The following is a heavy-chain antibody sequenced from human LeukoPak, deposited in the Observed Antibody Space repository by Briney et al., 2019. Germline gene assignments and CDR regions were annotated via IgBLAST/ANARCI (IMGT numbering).Heavy chain of an antibody. CDR1: GFIFRNTW. V-gene: IGHV3-15*01. CDR3: TLRCCSSLGCHRGSFDI. J-gene: IGHJ3*02. CDR2: IKSETDGRTT. Sequence: GGSLRLSCAASGFIFRNTWMSWVRQAPGKGLEWVGRIKSETDGRTTDYAAPVKDRFTISRDDSKDTLYLQMNSLKSADTDVYYCTLRCCSSLGCHRGSFDIWGQGTMVTVSS. D-gene: IGHD2-2*01.